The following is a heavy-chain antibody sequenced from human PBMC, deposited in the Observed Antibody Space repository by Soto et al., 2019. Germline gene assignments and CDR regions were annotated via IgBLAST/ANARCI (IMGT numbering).Heavy chain of an antibody. J-gene: IGHJ5*02. CDR2: ISSGSVTI. CDR1: GFPFSSYS. D-gene: IGHD3-22*01. CDR3: ARGDSSGSFWWFDP. V-gene: IGHV3-48*02. Sequence: GGSLRLSCAASGFPFSSYSMNWVRQTPGKGLEWVSYISSGSVTIYYADSVKGRFTISRDNAKNSLFLQMNSLRDEDTAVYYCARGDSSGSFWWFDPWGQGTLVTVSS.